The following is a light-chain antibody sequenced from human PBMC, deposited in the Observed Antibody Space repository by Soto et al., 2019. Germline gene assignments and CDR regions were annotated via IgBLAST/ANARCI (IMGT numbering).Light chain of an antibody. CDR3: QQRSNWPPIT. J-gene: IGKJ5*01. V-gene: IGKV3-11*01. CDR2: DAS. CDR1: QSLSSTY. Sequence: EIVLMQSRGTLSLSPGERATLSCLASQSLSSTYIAWYQQKPGQAPRLLIYDASNRATGIPARFSGSGSGTDFTLTISSLEPEDFAVYYCQQRSNWPPITYGQGTRLEIK.